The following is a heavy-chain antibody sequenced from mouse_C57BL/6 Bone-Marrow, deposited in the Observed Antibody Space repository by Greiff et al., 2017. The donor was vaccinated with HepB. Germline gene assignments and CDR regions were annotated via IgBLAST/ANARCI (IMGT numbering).Heavy chain of an antibody. V-gene: IGHV10-1*01. CDR2: IRSKSNNYAT. CDR3: VRRDYGSSYAMDY. J-gene: IGHJ4*01. Sequence: DVKLVESGGGLVQPKGSLKLSCAASGFSFNTYAMNWVRQAPGKGLEWVARIRSKSNNYATYYADSVKDRFTISRDDSESMLYLQMNNLKTEDTAMYYWVRRDYGSSYAMDYWGQGTSVTVSS. D-gene: IGHD1-1*01. CDR1: GFSFNTYA.